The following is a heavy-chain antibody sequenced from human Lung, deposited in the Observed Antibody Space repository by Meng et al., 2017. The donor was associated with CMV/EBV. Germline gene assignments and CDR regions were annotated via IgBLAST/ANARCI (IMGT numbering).Heavy chain of an antibody. J-gene: IGHJ3*02. Sequence: SVXVSCKASGGTFSSYAISWVRQAPGQGLEWMGGIIPIFGTANYAQKFQGRVTITTDESTSTAYMELSSLRSEDTAVYYCASRVEVNGAFDIWCQGTMVTVSS. CDR2: IIPIFGTA. CDR3: ASRVEVNGAFDI. D-gene: IGHD2-8*01. V-gene: IGHV1-69*05. CDR1: GGTFSSYA.